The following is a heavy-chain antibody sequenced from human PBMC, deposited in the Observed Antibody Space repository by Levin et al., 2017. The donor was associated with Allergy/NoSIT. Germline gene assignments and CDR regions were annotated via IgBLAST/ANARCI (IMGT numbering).Heavy chain of an antibody. J-gene: IGHJ5*02. CDR2: MNPNSGNT. D-gene: IGHD3-3*01. V-gene: IGHV1-8*01. Sequence: ASVKVSCKASGYTFTSYDINWVRQATGQGLEWMGWMNPNSGNTGYAQKFQGRVTMTRNTSISTAYMELSSLRSEDTAVYYCARGVYDFWSGDNWFDPWGQGTLVTVSS. CDR3: ARGVYDFWSGDNWFDP. CDR1: GYTFTSYD.